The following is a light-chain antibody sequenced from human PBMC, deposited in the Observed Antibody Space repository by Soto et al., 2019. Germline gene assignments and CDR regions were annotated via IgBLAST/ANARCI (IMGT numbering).Light chain of an antibody. CDR1: QSVTTW. CDR2: KAS. Sequence: DIQMTQSPSTLSASVGDRVTITCRASQSVTTWLAWYQQKPGKAPKLLIYKASNLESGLPSRFTGSGSGTEFTLTISSLQSDDFATYYCQQDSTYPITFGQGTRLE. V-gene: IGKV1-5*03. CDR3: QQDSTYPIT. J-gene: IGKJ5*01.